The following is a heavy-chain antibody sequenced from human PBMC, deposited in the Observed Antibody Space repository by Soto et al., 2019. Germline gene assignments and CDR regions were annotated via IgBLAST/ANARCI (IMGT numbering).Heavy chain of an antibody. D-gene: IGHD3-16*02. V-gene: IGHV4-34*01. Sequence: QVQLQQWGAGLLKPSETLSLTCAVYGGSFSGYYWSWIRQPPGKGLEWIGEINQSGSTNYNPSLKCRVTISVDTAKNRFSRKLCAVAAADTAVYDCARVYDYIWGSYRYPFDYWGQGTLVTVSS. CDR2: INQSGST. CDR3: ARVYDYIWGSYRYPFDY. J-gene: IGHJ4*02. CDR1: GGSFSGYY.